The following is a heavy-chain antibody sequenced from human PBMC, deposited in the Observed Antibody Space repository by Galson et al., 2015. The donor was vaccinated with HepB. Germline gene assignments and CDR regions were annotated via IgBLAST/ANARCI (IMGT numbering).Heavy chain of an antibody. J-gene: IGHJ4*02. Sequence: SLRLSCAASGFTFSTFGMFWVRQAPGKGLEWVSVISHDGSKKYYADSVRGRFTISRDNSKQMLYLQMNSLRAEDTAVYYCAKEDGVSRGLDYWGQGNLVTVSS. CDR2: ISHDGSKK. V-gene: IGHV3-30*18. D-gene: IGHD2-8*01. CDR1: GFTFSTFG. CDR3: AKEDGVSRGLDY.